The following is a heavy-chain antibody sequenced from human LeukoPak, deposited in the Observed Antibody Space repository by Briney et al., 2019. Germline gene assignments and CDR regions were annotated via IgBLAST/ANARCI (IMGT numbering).Heavy chain of an antibody. D-gene: IGHD2-2*01. Sequence: GGSLRLSCAASGFTFSSYSMDWVRQAPGKGLEWVSYISSSSSTIYYADSVKGRFTISRDNAKNSLYLQMNSLRAEDTAVYYCARREGIVVVPAAVDFDYWGQGTLVTVSS. CDR2: ISSSSSTI. J-gene: IGHJ4*02. V-gene: IGHV3-48*04. CDR3: ARREGIVVVPAAVDFDY. CDR1: GFTFSSYS.